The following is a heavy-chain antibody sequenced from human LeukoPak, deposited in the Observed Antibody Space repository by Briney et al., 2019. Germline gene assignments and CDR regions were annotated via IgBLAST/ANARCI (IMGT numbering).Heavy chain of an antibody. CDR3: TKTPLSGYYFDL. J-gene: IGHJ4*02. D-gene: IGHD3-3*01. CDR2: IDGSSTYV. Sequence: GGSLRLSCVASGLAFTTYSMNWVRQAPGQGLEWVASIDGSSTYVFYADSVKGRFTITRDNPKNSLYLQMGSLRADDTALYYCTKTPLSGYYFDLWGQGTMVTVSS. CDR1: GLAFTTYS. V-gene: IGHV3-21*01.